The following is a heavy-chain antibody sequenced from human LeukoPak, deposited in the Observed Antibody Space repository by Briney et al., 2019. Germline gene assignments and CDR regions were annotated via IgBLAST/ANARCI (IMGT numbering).Heavy chain of an antibody. V-gene: IGHV3-23*01. Sequence: GGSLRLSCAASGFTFSSYAMSWVRQAPGKGLEWVSAISGSGGSTYYADSVKGRFTISRDNAKNSFYLQMNSLRAEDTAVYYCGRHGDGATIEYWGQGTLVTVSS. J-gene: IGHJ4*02. D-gene: IGHD1-26*01. CDR1: GFTFSSYA. CDR3: GRHGDGATIEY. CDR2: ISGSGGST.